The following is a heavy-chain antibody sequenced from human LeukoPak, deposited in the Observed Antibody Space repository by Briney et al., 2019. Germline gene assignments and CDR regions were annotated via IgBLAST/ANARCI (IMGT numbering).Heavy chain of an antibody. Sequence: SETLSLTCTVSGGSISTYYWSWIRQPPGKGLEWIGFVHYSGSTHYNPSLKSRVTISVDTSKNQVSLKLTSVTAADTAVYYCARTEESGYNYGYFGYYYYMDVWGKGTTVTVSS. V-gene: IGHV4-59*01. CDR2: VHYSGST. J-gene: IGHJ6*03. D-gene: IGHD5-18*01. CDR3: ARTEESGYNYGYFGYYYYMDV. CDR1: GGSISTYY.